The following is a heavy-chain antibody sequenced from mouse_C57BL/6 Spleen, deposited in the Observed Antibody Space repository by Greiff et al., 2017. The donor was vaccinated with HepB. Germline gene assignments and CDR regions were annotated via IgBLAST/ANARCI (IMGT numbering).Heavy chain of an antibody. V-gene: IGHV1-18*01. D-gene: IGHD1-1*01. CDR3: ARRRTVRGPMDY. Sequence: EVQLQQSGPELVKPGASVKIPCKASGYTFTDYNMDWVKQSHGTSLEWIGDINPNNGVTIYNQKFKGTATLTVDKSSITAYMELRSLTSEDTAVYYWARRRTVRGPMDYWGQGTSVTVSS. J-gene: IGHJ4*01. CDR2: INPNNGVT. CDR1: GYTFTDYN.